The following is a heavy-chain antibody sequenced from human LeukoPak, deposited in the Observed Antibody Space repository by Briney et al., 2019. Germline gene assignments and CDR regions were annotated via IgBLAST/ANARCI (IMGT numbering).Heavy chain of an antibody. Sequence: SETLSLTCTVSGGSISSYYWSWIRQPPGKGLEWIGYIYYSGSTNYNPSLKSRVTISVDTSKNQFSLKLSSVTAADTAVYYCARGIQLWTNYLDYWGQGTLVTVSS. CDR1: GGSISSYY. CDR2: IYYSGST. V-gene: IGHV4-59*01. D-gene: IGHD5-18*01. J-gene: IGHJ4*02. CDR3: ARGIQLWTNYLDY.